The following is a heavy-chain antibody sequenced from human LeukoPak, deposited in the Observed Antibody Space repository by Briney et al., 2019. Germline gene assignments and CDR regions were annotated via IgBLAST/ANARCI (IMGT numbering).Heavy chain of an antibody. CDR3: AVYGGNWDFDS. Sequence: SETLSLTCPVYNGFDNLYFMLVRQPPGKGLEWIGEVTYRGGANYNPSLRSRATISLNVSQRQFSLILKSVTAADAATYYCAVYGGNWDFDSWGQGTPVTVSS. J-gene: IGHJ4*02. V-gene: IGHV4-34*01. D-gene: IGHD4-23*01. CDR1: NGFDNLYF. CDR2: VTYRGGA.